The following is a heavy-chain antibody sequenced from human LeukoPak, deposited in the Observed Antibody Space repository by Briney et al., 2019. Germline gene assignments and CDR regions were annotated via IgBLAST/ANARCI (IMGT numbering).Heavy chain of an antibody. V-gene: IGHV3-7*01. Sequence: GGSLRLSCAASGFTFSSYSMNWVRQAPGEGQQWVANIKTDGSEKYYVDSVKGRFTISRDNAKNSLYLQMNSLRAEDTAVYYCATYSSLNRREFQFWGQGTLLTVSS. J-gene: IGHJ1*01. CDR3: ATYSSLNRREFQF. D-gene: IGHD3-22*01. CDR2: IKTDGSEK. CDR1: GFTFSSYS.